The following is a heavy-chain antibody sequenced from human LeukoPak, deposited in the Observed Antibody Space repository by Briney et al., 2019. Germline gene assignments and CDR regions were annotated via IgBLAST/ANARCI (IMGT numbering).Heavy chain of an antibody. J-gene: IGHJ4*02. CDR3: ARLRVPAAPFDY. V-gene: IGHV4-30-4*01. CDR2: IYYSGST. D-gene: IGHD2-2*01. Sequence: SETLSLTCTVSGGSISSGDYYWSWIRQPPGKGLEWIGYIYYSGSTYYNPSLKSRVTISVDTSKNQFSLKLSSVTAADTAVYYCARLRVPAAPFDYWGQGTLVTVSS. CDR1: GGSISSGDYY.